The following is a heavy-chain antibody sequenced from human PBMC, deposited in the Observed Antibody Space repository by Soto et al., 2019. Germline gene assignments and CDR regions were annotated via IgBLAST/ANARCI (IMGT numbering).Heavy chain of an antibody. CDR2: FFIGGNT. J-gene: IGHJ4*02. CDR3: ARRRGIDIAAYY. Sequence: QLQLQESGPGLGKPSETLSLTCTVSGGSISSTTYYWGWMRQPPGKGLEWIARFFIGGNTYYNPSLKRRAAISVERSKNQFSLKMISVTAADTAVCFCARRRGIDIAAYYWGQGILVTVSS. V-gene: IGHV4-39*01. CDR1: GGSISSTTYY. D-gene: IGHD6-13*01.